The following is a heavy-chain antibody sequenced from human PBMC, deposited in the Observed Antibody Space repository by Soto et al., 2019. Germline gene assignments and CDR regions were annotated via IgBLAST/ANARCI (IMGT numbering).Heavy chain of an antibody. CDR3: ATPLVAPVAGPYYYGMDV. CDR1: GFTFNSYC. CDR2: IWYDGNTK. Sequence: QIQLVESGGGVVQPGRSLRLSCTASGFTFNSYCFNWVRQAPGKGLECVAVIWYDGNTKYYADSVKGRFTISRDNLRSTVYLQMNSLTAEDTAVYYCATPLVAPVAGPYYYGMDVWGQGTTVTVSS. J-gene: IGHJ6*02. V-gene: IGHV3-33*01. D-gene: IGHD6-19*01.